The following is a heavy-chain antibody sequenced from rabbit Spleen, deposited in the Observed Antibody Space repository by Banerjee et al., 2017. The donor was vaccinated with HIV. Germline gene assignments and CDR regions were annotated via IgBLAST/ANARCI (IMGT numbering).Heavy chain of an antibody. CDR2: IYIGDGNT. CDR1: GFSLSNIYY. J-gene: IGHJ4*01. V-gene: IGHV1S40*01. CDR3: ARGDGSNGYNL. D-gene: IGHD1-1*01. Sequence: QSLEESGGDLVKPGASLTLTCTASGFSLSNIYYMCWVRQAPGKGLEWIACIYIGDGNTYYASWAKGRFTISKTSSTTVTLQMTSLTAADTATYFCARGDGSNGYNLWGPGTLVTVS.